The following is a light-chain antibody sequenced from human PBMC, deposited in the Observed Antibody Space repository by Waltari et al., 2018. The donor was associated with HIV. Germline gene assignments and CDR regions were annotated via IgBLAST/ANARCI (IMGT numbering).Light chain of an antibody. CDR1: KSISSY. V-gene: IGKV1-39*01. CDR3: QQSYSTPVT. Sequence: DIQMTQSPSSLSASVGDRVTITCRASKSISSYLNGYQQKPGQAPKVLIYAASILQSRVPSRFSGSGSRTDFTLTISSLQPEDFATYYCQQSYSTPVTVGGGTKVEIK. CDR2: AAS. J-gene: IGKJ4*01.